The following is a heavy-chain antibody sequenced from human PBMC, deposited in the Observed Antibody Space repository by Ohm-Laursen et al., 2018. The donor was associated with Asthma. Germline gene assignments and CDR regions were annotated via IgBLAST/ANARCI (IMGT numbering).Heavy chain of an antibody. CDR3: AKRRGNYDYIWGSYRMGFFDY. V-gene: IGHV3-53*01. CDR2: IYSGGST. Sequence: SLRLSCSASGFTVSSNYMSWVRQAPGKGLEWVSVIYSGGSTYYADSVKGRFTISRDNSKNTLYLQMNSLRAEDTAVYYCAKRRGNYDYIWGSYRMGFFDYWGQGTLVTVSS. J-gene: IGHJ4*02. D-gene: IGHD3-16*02. CDR1: GFTVSSNY.